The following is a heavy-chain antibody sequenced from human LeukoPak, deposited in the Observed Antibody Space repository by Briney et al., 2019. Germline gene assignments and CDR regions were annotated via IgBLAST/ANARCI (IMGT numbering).Heavy chain of an antibody. D-gene: IGHD3-9*01. CDR1: GGTFSSYA. J-gene: IGHJ5*02. Sequence: ASVKVSCKASGGTFSSYAVSWVRQAPGQGLEWMGWINTNTGNPTYAQGFTGRFVFSLDTSVSTAYLQISSLKAEDTAVYYCARDLTPLNYDSLTGYLRCDPWGQGTLVTVSS. V-gene: IGHV7-4-1*02. CDR3: ARDLTPLNYDSLTGYLRCDP. CDR2: INTNTGNP.